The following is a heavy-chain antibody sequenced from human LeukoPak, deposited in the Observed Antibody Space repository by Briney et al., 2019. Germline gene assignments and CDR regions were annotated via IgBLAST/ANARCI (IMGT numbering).Heavy chain of an antibody. CDR2: ISAYNGNT. Sequence: ASVKLSCKASGYTFTSYGIIWVRQAPGQGQEWMGWISAYNGNTNYAQKLQRSVTMTTATSTRTAYMELRSLRSDDTAVYYWARDRGYHYVWGSYRFDYWGQGTLVTVSS. CDR3: ARDRGYHYVWGSYRFDY. D-gene: IGHD3-16*02. CDR1: GYTFTSYG. J-gene: IGHJ4*02. V-gene: IGHV1-18*01.